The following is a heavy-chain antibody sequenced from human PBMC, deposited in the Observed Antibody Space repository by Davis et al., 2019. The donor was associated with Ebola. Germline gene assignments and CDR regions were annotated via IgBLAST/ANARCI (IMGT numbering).Heavy chain of an antibody. V-gene: IGHV4-59*01. CDR3: ARGLVVVAATYFDY. D-gene: IGHD2-15*01. Sequence: MPSETLSLTCTVSGGSISSYYWSWIRQPPGKGLEWIGYLYYSGNTNYNPSLKSRVTISVDTSKNQFSLKLSSVTAADTAVYYCARGLVVVAATYFDYWSQGTLVTVSS. J-gene: IGHJ4*02. CDR2: LYYSGNT. CDR1: GGSISSYY.